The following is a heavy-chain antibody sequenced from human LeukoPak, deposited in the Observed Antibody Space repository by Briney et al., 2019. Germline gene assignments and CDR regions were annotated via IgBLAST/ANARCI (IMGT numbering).Heavy chain of an antibody. CDR2: ISAYNGNT. V-gene: IGHV1-18*01. Sequence: ASVKVSCKASGYTFTSDGISWVRQAPGQGLEWMGWISAYNGNTNYAQKLQGRVTMTTDTSTSTAYMELRSLRSDDTAVYYCATVRYPLQKPYYYYYIDVWGKGTTVTVSS. CDR3: ATVRYPLQKPYYYYYIDV. CDR1: GYTFTSDG. D-gene: IGHD4-11*01. J-gene: IGHJ6*03.